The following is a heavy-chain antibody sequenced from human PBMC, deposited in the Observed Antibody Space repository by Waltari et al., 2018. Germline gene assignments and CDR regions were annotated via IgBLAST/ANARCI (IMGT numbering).Heavy chain of an antibody. Sequence: QVQLQESGPGLVKPSETLSLSCTVSGASLTTYYWSWIRRRPGKGLECIVYIHDSGDTNYSPALRSRVSMSLDTSKNQFSLKISSVTAADSAVYYCARVHGSESPLAWGTDVWGQGTAVTVSS. D-gene: IGHD2-21*01. V-gene: IGHV4-59*01. J-gene: IGHJ6*02. CDR3: ARVHGSESPLAWGTDV. CDR2: IHDSGDT. CDR1: GASLTTYY.